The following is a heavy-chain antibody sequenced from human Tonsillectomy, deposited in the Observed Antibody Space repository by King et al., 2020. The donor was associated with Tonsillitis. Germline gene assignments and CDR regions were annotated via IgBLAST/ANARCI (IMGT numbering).Heavy chain of an antibody. Sequence: QLVQSGAEVKKPGASVKVSCKASGYTFTDYYFHWVRQAPGQGLEWMGWINPKSGATWYAQKFQGRVTMTRDTSISTAYMDLSRLRSHDTAVYFCARAFDTSGYYYSFDSWGQGTLVTVSS. D-gene: IGHD3-22*01. CDR2: INPKSGAT. V-gene: IGHV1-2*02. CDR3: ARAFDTSGYYYSFDS. J-gene: IGHJ4*02. CDR1: GYTFTDYY.